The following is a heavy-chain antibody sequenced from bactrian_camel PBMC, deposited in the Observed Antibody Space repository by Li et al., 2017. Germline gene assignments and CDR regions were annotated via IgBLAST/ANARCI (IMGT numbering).Heavy chain of an antibody. D-gene: IGHD7*01. Sequence: VQLVESGGGSVQSGGTLRLSCAASGYTYRVNYMAWFRQVLGKEREGVAAISGDDDTNYADSVKGRFTISRDNAKNTLYLQLNSLKTEDTAAYYCTKRRGTWYSDGMDIWGKGTQVTVS. J-gene: IGHJ7*01. CDR1: GYTYRVNY. CDR2: ISGDDDT. V-gene: IGHV3S53*01.